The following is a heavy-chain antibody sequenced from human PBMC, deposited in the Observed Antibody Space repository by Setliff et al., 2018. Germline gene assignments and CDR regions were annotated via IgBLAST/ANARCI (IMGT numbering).Heavy chain of an antibody. Sequence: SVKVSCKASGGTFSSYAISWVRQAPGQGFEWMGGIVPVFGTADYAQKFQGRVTITADESTTTFYMEVSSLRSDDTAVYYCAGEFYSFWSGYTDRQYYFYGMDVWGQGTTVTVSS. CDR2: IVPVFGTA. V-gene: IGHV1-69*13. J-gene: IGHJ6*02. D-gene: IGHD3-3*01. CDR1: GGTFSSYA. CDR3: AGEFYSFWSGYTDRQYYFYGMDV.